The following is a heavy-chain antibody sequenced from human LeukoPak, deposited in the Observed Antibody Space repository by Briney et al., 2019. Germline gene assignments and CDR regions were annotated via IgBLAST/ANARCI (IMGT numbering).Heavy chain of an antibody. CDR1: GFTFSSYE. CDR2: ISSSGSTI. J-gene: IGHJ6*02. CDR3: ARDSLYYYGSGMGYYGMDV. V-gene: IGHV3-48*03. Sequence: PGGPLRLSCVASGFTFSSYEMNWVRQAPGKGLEWVSYISSSGSTIYYADSVKGRFTISRDNAKNSLYLQMNSLRAEDTAVYYCARDSLYYYGSGMGYYGMDVWGQGTTVTVSS. D-gene: IGHD3-10*01.